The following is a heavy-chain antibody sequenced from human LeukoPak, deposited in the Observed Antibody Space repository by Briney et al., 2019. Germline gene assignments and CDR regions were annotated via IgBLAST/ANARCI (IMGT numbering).Heavy chain of an antibody. CDR3: ARDRQDTDYYFDY. V-gene: IGHV4-61*02. CDR1: GGSISSVGYS. J-gene: IGHJ4*02. CDR2: IYTSRST. Sequence: PSQTLSLTCAVSGGSISSVGYSWSWIRQPAGKGLEWIGRIYTSRSTNYNPSLKSRVTMSVDTSKNQFSLKLSSVTAADTAVYYCARDRQDTDYYFDYWGQGTLVTVSS.